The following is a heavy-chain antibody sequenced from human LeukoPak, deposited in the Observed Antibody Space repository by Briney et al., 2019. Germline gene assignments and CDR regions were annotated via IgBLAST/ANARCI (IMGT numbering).Heavy chain of an antibody. CDR2: INYRGTT. D-gene: IGHD4-17*01. CDR1: GVSIGTYY. J-gene: IGHJ4*02. Sequence: PSETLSLTCSVSGVSIGTYYWSWVRQPPGKGLEWIGYINYRGTTGYNPSLKSRVTISVDTSKNQFFLNLRSATAADTAVYYCARLEDYVLEYWGPGTLVTVSS. V-gene: IGHV4-59*08. CDR3: ARLEDYVLEY.